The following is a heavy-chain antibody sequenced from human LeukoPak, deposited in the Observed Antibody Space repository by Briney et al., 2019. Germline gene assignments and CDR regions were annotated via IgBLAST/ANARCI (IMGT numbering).Heavy chain of an antibody. V-gene: IGHV3-23*01. CDR3: AARPPIIVGGPFDY. CDR2: IGGSGDST. Sequence: PGGSLRLSCAASGLTFSRCAMGWVRLAPGKGLEWVSTIGGSGDSTYYAGSVRGRFTTSRDHSKNTLYLQMNSLRAEDTAVYYCAARPPIIVGGPFDYWGQGTQVTVSS. D-gene: IGHD2/OR15-2a*01. J-gene: IGHJ4*02. CDR1: GLTFSRCA.